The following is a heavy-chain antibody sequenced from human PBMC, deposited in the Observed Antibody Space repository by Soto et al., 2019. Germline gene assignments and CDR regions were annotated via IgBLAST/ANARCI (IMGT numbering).Heavy chain of an antibody. D-gene: IGHD5-12*01. CDR2: ITTNFAGQTT. V-gene: IGHV3-15*01. Sequence: EVQLVESGGGLVKPGGSLRLSCVASGFTFSDAWMTWVRQPPGKGLEWVGRITTNFAGQTTAFAAPGKGRSTISRDDSRNTVYLELNNLKVEDTAVSYCATDSVSTFSAPVTFWGEGTSVTVSS. CDR1: GFTFSDAW. J-gene: IGHJ6*04. CDR3: ATDSVSTFSAPVTF.